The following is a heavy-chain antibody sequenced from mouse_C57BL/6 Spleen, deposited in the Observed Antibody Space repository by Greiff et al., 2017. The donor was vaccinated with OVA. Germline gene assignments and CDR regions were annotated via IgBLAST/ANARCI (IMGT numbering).Heavy chain of an antibody. Sequence: QVQLKESGPGLVAPSQSLSITCTVSGFSLTSYAISWVRQPPGKGLEWLGVIWPGGGTNYNSALKSRLSISKDNSKSQVFLKMNSLQTDDTARDYCATDYYGSSDGYFDVWGTGTTVTVAS. V-gene: IGHV2-9-1*01. J-gene: IGHJ1*03. CDR2: IWPGGGT. CDR3: ATDYYGSSDGYFDV. CDR1: GFSLTSYA. D-gene: IGHD1-1*01.